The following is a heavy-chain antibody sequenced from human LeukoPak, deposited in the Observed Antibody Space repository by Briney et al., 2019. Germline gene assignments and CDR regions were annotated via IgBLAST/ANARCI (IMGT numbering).Heavy chain of an antibody. V-gene: IGHV3-23*01. CDR2: ISGSGGST. D-gene: IGHD5-18*01. CDR3: AKDFYSYGYPDY. Sequence: PGGSLRLSCAASGFTFSSYAMSWVRQAPGKGLEWVSAISGSGGSTYYADSVKGRFTISRDNSKNTLYLQMNSLRAEDTAVYYSAKDFYSYGYPDYWGQGTLVTVSS. CDR1: GFTFSSYA. J-gene: IGHJ4*02.